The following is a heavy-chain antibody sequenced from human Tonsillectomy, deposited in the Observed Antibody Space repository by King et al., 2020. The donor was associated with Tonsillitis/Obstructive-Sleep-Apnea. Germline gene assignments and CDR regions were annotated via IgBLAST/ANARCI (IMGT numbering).Heavy chain of an antibody. CDR1: GYTFTGYY. D-gene: IGHD4-11*01. CDR2: INPNSGGT. V-gene: IGHV1-2*06. CDR3: ARDSSNPHSYFYYMDV. J-gene: IGHJ6*03. Sequence: QVQLVQSGAEVKKPGASVKVSCKASGYTFTGYYLHWVRQAPGQGLEWMGRINPNSGGTNYAQKFQGRVTMTRDTSISTAYMELSKLGSDDTAVYYCARDSSNPHSYFYYMDVWGKGTTVTVSS.